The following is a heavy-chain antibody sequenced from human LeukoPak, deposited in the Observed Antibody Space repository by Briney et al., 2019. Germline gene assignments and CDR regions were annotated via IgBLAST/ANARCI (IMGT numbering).Heavy chain of an antibody. CDR1: GLTFSTYW. CDR3: AGGASSTVHY. Sequence: GGSLRLSCAASGLTFSTYWMHWVRQAPGKGLVWVSRINGDGSLSYADSVKGRFTISRDNTKNMLYLQMNSLRAEGTAVYYCAGGASSTVHYWGQGTLVAVSS. J-gene: IGHJ4*02. D-gene: IGHD6-13*01. V-gene: IGHV3-74*01. CDR2: INGDGSL.